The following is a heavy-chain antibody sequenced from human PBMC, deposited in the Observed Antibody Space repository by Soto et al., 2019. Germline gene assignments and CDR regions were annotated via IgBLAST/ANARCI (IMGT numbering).Heavy chain of an antibody. J-gene: IGHJ6*02. CDR1: GFTFSSYG. CDR3: AKGRRHSFGKGYYGMAV. V-gene: IGHV3-30*18. CDR2: ISSDGSNK. D-gene: IGHD5-18*01. Sequence: GGSLRLSCAASGFTFSSYGMHWVRQAPGKGLEWVAVISSDGSNKYYADSVKGRFTISRDNSRSTLYLQVNSLRTDDTAVYYCAKGRRHSFGKGYYGMAVWGQGTTVTVSS.